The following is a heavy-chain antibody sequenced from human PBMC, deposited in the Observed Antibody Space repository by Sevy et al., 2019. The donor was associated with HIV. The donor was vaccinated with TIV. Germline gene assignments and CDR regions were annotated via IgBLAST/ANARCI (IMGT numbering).Heavy chain of an antibody. D-gene: IGHD3-10*01. Sequence: ASVKVSCKDSGGTFSSYAISWVRQAPGQGLEWMGGIIPSFGTVNYAQRFQGRVTITADESTSTAYMELSSLRSEDTAVYYCARGGFGESPGDAFDIWGQGTMVTVSS. J-gene: IGHJ3*02. CDR2: IIPSFGTV. V-gene: IGHV1-69*13. CDR3: ARGGFGESPGDAFDI. CDR1: GGTFSSYA.